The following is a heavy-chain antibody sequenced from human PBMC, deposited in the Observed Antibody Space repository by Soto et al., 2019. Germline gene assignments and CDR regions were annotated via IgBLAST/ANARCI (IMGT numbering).Heavy chain of an antibody. CDR3: AREIMPLTNDWYFDL. Sequence: QVQLQESGPGLVKPSETLSLTCTVSGGSISGGVHSWSWIRQPPGKGLEWIGNIFDSGSTYYNQSLKGRLTISVDTSKNQFSLRLSSVTAADTAVYYCAREIMPLTNDWYFDLWGRGTLVTVSS. V-gene: IGHV4-30-4*01. CDR1: GGSISGGVHS. D-gene: IGHD2-8*01. CDR2: IFDSGST. J-gene: IGHJ2*01.